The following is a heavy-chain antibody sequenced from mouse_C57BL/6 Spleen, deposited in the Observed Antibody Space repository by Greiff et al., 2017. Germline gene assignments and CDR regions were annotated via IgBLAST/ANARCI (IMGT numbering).Heavy chain of an antibody. V-gene: IGHV3-1*01. CDR3: ARDGYPFWFAY. J-gene: IGHJ3*01. CDR1: GYSITSGYD. D-gene: IGHD2-2*01. Sequence: EVKLVESGPGMVKPSQSLSLTCTVTGYSITSGYDWHWIRHFPGNKLEWMGYISYSGSTNYNPSLKSRISITHDTSKNHFFLKLNSVTTEDTATYYCARDGYPFWFAYWGQGTLVTVSA. CDR2: ISYSGST.